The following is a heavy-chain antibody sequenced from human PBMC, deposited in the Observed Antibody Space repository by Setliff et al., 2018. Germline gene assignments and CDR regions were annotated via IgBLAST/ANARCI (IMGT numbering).Heavy chain of an antibody. D-gene: IGHD2-8*01. J-gene: IGHJ4*02. CDR1: GYSFTSYG. V-gene: IGHV1-18*01. CDR3: SRLVRFCTTSTCQGASASEH. Sequence: ASVKVSCKASGYSFTSYGISWVRQAPGQGLEWMGWISAYTGNTNYAQKLQGRVSMTTDTSTSTAYMELRSLTSDDTAVYYCSRLVRFCTTSTCQGASASEHWGQGTLVTAPQ. CDR2: ISAYTGNT.